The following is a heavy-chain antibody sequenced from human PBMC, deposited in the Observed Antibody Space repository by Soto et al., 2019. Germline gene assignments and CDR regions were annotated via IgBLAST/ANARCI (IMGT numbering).Heavy chain of an antibody. CDR2: INAGNGNT. CDR3: ARDPRPSSSYGDYAPCDY. CDR1: GYTFTSYA. V-gene: IGHV1-3*01. D-gene: IGHD4-17*01. J-gene: IGHJ4*02. Sequence: GASVKVSCKASGYTFTSYAMHWVRQAPGQRLEWMGWINAGNGNTKYSQKFQGRVTITRDTSASTAYMELSSLRSEDTAAYYCARDPRPSSSYGDYAPCDYRGQGTLFTVYS.